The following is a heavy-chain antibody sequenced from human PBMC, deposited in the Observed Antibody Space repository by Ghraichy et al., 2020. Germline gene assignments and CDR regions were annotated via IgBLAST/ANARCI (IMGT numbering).Heavy chain of an antibody. J-gene: IGHJ5*02. CDR3: ARGRSSSWYDH. Sequence: LSLTCTVSGGSISTARYYWNWIRQPAGKGLEWIGRFYTSGSTNYNPSLKSRVTISVDTSKNQFSLKLNTVTAADTTVYYCARGRSSSWYDHWGQGTLVTVSS. D-gene: IGHD6-13*01. CDR2: FYTSGST. CDR1: GGSISTARYY. V-gene: IGHV4-61*02.